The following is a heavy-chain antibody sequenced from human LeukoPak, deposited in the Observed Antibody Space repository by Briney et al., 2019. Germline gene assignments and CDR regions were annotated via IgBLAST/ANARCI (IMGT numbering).Heavy chain of an antibody. D-gene: IGHD3-22*01. Sequence: ASVKVSSTGSGYTLTELSMHWVRQAPGKGGEWVGGFDPEDGEAIYTQRFQGRVTITEETVTDTAYIELSSLRSEDMAVYYCATSEYYYDSSGYYRNGYYFDYWGQGTLVTVSS. CDR1: GYTLTELS. V-gene: IGHV1-24*01. CDR2: FDPEDGEA. J-gene: IGHJ4*02. CDR3: ATSEYYYDSSGYYRNGYYFDY.